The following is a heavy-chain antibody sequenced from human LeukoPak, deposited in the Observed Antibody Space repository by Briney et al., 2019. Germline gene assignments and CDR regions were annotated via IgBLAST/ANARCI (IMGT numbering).Heavy chain of an antibody. CDR2: ILPSISAT. J-gene: IGHJ4*02. CDR3: AMGSDRYDWGSRYFDQ. D-gene: IGHD3-16*01. Sequence: SVKVSCKASGGILRSVTWVRQARGHGLEWMGGILPSISATKYTEKFQGRVSISADESTGTAFLELTNLRYDDTAVYYCAMGSDRYDWGSRYFDQWGQGTLVTVSS. V-gene: IGHV1-69*01. CDR1: GGILRS.